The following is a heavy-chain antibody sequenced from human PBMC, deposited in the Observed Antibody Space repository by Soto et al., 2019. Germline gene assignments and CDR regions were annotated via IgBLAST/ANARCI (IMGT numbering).Heavy chain of an antibody. CDR1: GGSISSGGYY. Sequence: QVQLQESCPGLVKPSQTLSLTCTVSGGSISSGGYYWSWIRQHPGKGLEWIGYIYYSGSTYYNPSLKSRVTISVDTSKNQFSLKPSSVTAADTAVYYCARVSRIAAAGTYYYYGMDVWGQRTTVTVSS. D-gene: IGHD6-13*01. J-gene: IGHJ6*02. CDR3: ARVSRIAAAGTYYYYGMDV. CDR2: IYYSGST. V-gene: IGHV4-31*03.